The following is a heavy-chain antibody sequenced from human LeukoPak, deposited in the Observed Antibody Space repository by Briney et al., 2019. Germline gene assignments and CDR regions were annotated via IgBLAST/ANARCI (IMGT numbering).Heavy chain of an antibody. Sequence: GGSLRLSRAASGFTFSSYVMSWVRQAPGKGLEWVSTISGSGYNTYYADSVKGRFTISRDNSANTLYLQMNSLRAEDTALYYCAKHSGSYFIYYVDSWGQGTLVTVSS. V-gene: IGHV3-23*01. CDR1: GFTFSSYV. CDR2: ISGSGYNT. D-gene: IGHD1-26*01. J-gene: IGHJ4*02. CDR3: AKHSGSYFIYYVDS.